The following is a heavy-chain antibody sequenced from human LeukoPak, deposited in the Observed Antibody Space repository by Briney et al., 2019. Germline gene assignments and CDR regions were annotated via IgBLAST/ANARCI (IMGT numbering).Heavy chain of an antibody. CDR3: AGKGYSYGYGYYYYGMDV. CDR2: IYHSGST. D-gene: IGHD5-18*01. CDR1: GGSISSGGYS. Sequence: SETLSLTCAVSGGSISSGGYSWSWIRQPPGKGLEWIGYIYHSGSTYYNPSLKSRVTISVDRPKNQFSLKLSSVTAADTAVYYCAGKGYSYGYGYYYYGMDVWGQGTTVTVSS. J-gene: IGHJ6*02. V-gene: IGHV4-30-2*01.